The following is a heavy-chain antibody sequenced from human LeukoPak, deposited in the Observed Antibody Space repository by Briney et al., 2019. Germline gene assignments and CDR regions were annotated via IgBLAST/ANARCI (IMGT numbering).Heavy chain of an antibody. V-gene: IGHV3-30-3*01. CDR1: GFTFSSYA. CDR2: ISYDGSNK. D-gene: IGHD2-21*02. CDR3: ARDSIAYCGGDCYSGPFDY. Sequence: PGGSLRLSCAASGFTFSSYAMHWVRQAPGKGLEWVAVISYDGSNKYYADSVKGRFTISRDNSKNTLYLQTNSLRAEDTAVYYCARDSIAYCGGDCYSGPFDYWGQGTLVTVSS. J-gene: IGHJ4*02.